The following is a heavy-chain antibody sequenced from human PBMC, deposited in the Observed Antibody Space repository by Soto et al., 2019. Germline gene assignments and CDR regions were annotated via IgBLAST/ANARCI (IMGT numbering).Heavy chain of an antibody. Sequence: QVQLQQWGAGLLKPSETLSLTCAVYGGSFSGYYWSWIRQPPGKGLEWIGEINHSGSTNYNPSLKSRVTISEDTSNNQFALKLSSVTAADTAVYYCARVPTPLAAAGNNDAFDIWGQGTMVTVSS. D-gene: IGHD6-13*01. V-gene: IGHV4-34*01. CDR2: INHSGST. J-gene: IGHJ3*02. CDR1: GGSFSGYY. CDR3: ARVPTPLAAAGNNDAFDI.